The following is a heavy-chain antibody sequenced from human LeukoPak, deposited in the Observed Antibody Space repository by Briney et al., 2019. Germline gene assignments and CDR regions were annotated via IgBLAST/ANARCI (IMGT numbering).Heavy chain of an antibody. J-gene: IGHJ6*03. CDR2: INHSGST. D-gene: IGHD6-19*01. CDR1: GGSFSGYY. CDR3: ARVLPRSSGWYGDYYYYMDV. V-gene: IGHV4-34*01. Sequence: PSETLSLTCAVYGGSFSGYYWSWIRQPPGEGLERIGEINHSGSTNYNPSIKSRVTISVDTSKNQFSLKLSSVTAADTAVYYCARVLPRSSGWYGDYYYYMDVWGKGTTVTVSS.